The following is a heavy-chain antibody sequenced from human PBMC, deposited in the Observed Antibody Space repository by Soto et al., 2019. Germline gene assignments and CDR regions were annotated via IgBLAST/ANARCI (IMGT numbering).Heavy chain of an antibody. D-gene: IGHD2-21*01. CDR2: ISKSGTTT. CDR3: ARVAYCVSYRCSFLPDV. CDR1: GFTFSSYG. Sequence: EVPLVESGGDLVQPGGSLRLSCVGSGFTFSSYGMNWVRQGPGKGLEWLSSISKSGTTTYYADSVRGRFTISRDNAKNSLQRRMNSLKDDDMAVYYCARVAYCVSYRCSFLPDVVGEGPTVTVSS. J-gene: IGHJ6*04. V-gene: IGHV3-48*02.